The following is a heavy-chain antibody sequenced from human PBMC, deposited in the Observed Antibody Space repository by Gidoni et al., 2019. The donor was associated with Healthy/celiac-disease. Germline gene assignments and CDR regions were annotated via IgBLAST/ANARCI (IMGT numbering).Heavy chain of an antibody. J-gene: IGHJ4*02. D-gene: IGHD3-22*01. CDR2: IYSGGST. CDR1: GFTVSCNY. Sequence: EVQLVESGGGLVQPGGSLRLSCAASGFTVSCNYMSWVRQAPGKGLEVVSVIYSGGSTYYADSVKGRFTISRDNSKNTLYLQMNSLRAEDTAVYYCARVPPDYYDSSGYYYFDYWGQGTLVTVSS. V-gene: IGHV3-66*02. CDR3: ARVPPDYYDSSGYYYFDY.